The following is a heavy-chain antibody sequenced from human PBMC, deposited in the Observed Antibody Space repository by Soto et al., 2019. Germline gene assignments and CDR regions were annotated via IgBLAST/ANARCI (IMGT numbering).Heavy chain of an antibody. Sequence: QEQLVQSGAEVKKPGASVKVSCKASGYTFTSHDITWVRQATGPGLEWMGWMNPHSGNAGSAQKFQGRLTMTRNTSISTAYTELSSRRSEDTAVYYCTRDVRVATIRRAFGTWGQGTMVTVSS. D-gene: IGHD5-12*01. J-gene: IGHJ3*02. V-gene: IGHV1-8*01. CDR2: MNPHSGNA. CDR3: TRDVRVATIRRAFGT. CDR1: GYTFTSHD.